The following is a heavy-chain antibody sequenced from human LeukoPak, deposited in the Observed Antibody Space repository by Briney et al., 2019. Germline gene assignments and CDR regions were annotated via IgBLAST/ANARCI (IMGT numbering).Heavy chain of an antibody. CDR1: GFTVSSNY. Sequence: GGSLRLSCAASGFTVSSNYMSWVRQAPGKGLEWVSVIYSGGSTYYADSVKGRFTISRDNSKNTLYLQMNSLRAEDTAVYYCAKVSRLVTGFFDYWGQGTLVTVSS. CDR2: IYSGGST. CDR3: AKVSRLVTGFFDY. V-gene: IGHV3-66*01. D-gene: IGHD6-19*01. J-gene: IGHJ4*02.